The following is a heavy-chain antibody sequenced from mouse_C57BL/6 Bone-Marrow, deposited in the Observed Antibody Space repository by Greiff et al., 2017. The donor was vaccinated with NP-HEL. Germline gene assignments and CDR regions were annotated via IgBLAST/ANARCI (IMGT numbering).Heavy chain of an antibody. CDR1: GYSITSGYD. CDR2: ISYSGST. J-gene: IGHJ4*01. Sequence: EVQLQQSGPGMVKPSQSLSLTCTVTGYSITSGYDWHWIRHFPGNKLEWMGYISYSGSTNYNPSLKSRISITHDTSKNHFFLKLNTVTTEDTATYYCAREGEQAYAMDYWGQGTSVTVSS. CDR3: AREGEQAYAMDY. D-gene: IGHD2-13*01. V-gene: IGHV3-1*01.